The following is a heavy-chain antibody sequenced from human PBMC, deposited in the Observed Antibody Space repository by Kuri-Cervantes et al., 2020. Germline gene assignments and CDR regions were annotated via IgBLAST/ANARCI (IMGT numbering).Heavy chain of an antibody. D-gene: IGHD2-2*01. J-gene: IGHJ5*02. V-gene: IGHV4-34*01. CDR3: ATRGRGEARYCSSTSCYEGWFDP. CDR1: GGSFSGYY. CDR2: INHSGST. Sequence: SETLSLTCAVYGGSFSGYYWSWIRQPPGKGLEWIGEINHSGSTNYNPSPKSRVTISVDTSKNQFSLKLSSVTAADTAVYYCATRGRGEARYCSSTSCYEGWFDPWGQGTLVTVSS.